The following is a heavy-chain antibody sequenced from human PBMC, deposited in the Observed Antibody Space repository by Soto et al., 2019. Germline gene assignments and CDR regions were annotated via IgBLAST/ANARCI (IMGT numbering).Heavy chain of an antibody. CDR3: TRDGDYYTPGSYGYFDY. D-gene: IGHD3-10*01. J-gene: IGHJ4*02. V-gene: IGHV3-49*04. CDR2: IRSKTYGGTT. CDR1: GFTFGYYA. Sequence: LRLSCTASGFTFGYYAMTWVRQARGNVLEWVGFIRSKTYGGTTEYAASVKGRFTISRDDSKSIAYLQMNSLKSDDTAVYYCTRDGDYYTPGSYGYFDYWGQGTLVTVSS.